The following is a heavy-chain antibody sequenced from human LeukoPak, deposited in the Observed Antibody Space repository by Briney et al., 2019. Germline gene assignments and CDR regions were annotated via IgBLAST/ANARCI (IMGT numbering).Heavy chain of an antibody. CDR2: ISSSSSYI. Sequence: GGSLRLYCAASGFTFSSYSMNWVRQAPGKGLEWVSSISSSSSYIYYADSVKGRFTISRDNAKNSLYLQMNSPRAEDTAVYYCAIGTGDRWYDYWGQGTLVTVSS. CDR3: AIGTGDRWYDY. J-gene: IGHJ4*02. D-gene: IGHD4-23*01. CDR1: GFTFSSYS. V-gene: IGHV3-21*01.